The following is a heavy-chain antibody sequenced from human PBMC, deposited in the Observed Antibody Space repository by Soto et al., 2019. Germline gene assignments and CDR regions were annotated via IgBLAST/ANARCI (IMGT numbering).Heavy chain of an antibody. CDR3: AKKALLWFGELASNWFDP. V-gene: IGHV3-23*01. CDR1: GFTFSSYA. J-gene: IGHJ5*02. Sequence: EVPLLESGGGLVQPGGSLRLSCAASGFTFSSYAMSWVRQAPGKGLEWVSAISGSGGSTYYADSVKGRFTISRDNSXXTXDLQMNSLGAEDTDVYYCAKKALLWFGELASNWFDPWGQGTLVTVSS. CDR2: ISGSGGST. D-gene: IGHD3-10*01.